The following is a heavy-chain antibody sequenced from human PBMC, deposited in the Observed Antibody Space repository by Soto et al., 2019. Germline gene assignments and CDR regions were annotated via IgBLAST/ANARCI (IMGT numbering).Heavy chain of an antibody. D-gene: IGHD2-2*01. CDR2: IYDSGST. CDR1: GGSISAYY. Sequence: QLQLQESGPGLVKPSETLSLTCTVSGGSISAYYWSWIRQPPGKGLEWIGYIYDSGSTNYNPSLQSRVTIAVDTSKNQFSLKVSSVTAADTAVYYCARSHTADPYNWFDPWGQGTLVTVSS. CDR3: ARSHTADPYNWFDP. V-gene: IGHV4-59*01. J-gene: IGHJ5*02.